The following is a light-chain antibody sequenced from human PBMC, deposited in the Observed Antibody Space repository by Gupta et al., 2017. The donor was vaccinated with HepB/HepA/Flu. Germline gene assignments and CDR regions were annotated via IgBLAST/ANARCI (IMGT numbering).Light chain of an antibody. CDR2: DVS. Sequence: SSLTPPASVSGSPGPAITIPCTGTSSDVGGYNYVSWYPQHPGKAPKLMIYDVSNRPSGASNRFSGSKSGNTASLTISGLQAEDEADYYCSSYTSSSTPAVVFGGGTKLTVL. J-gene: IGLJ2*01. CDR1: SSDVGGYNY. CDR3: SSYTSSSTPAVV. V-gene: IGLV2-14*01.